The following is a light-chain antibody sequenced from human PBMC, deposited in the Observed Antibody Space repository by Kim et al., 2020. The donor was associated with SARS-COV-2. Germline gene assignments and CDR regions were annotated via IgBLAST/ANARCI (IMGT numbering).Light chain of an antibody. CDR2: GTS. J-gene: IGKJ1*01. V-gene: IGKV3-20*01. CDR3: QQYGSSPGWT. Sequence: PGARATLSGRASQIVDSRYLAWYQQKPGQAPRLLIYGTSTRATGIPDRFSGGGSGTDFTLTINRLEPDDFAMYYCQQYGSSPGWTFGQGTKVDIK. CDR1: QIVDSRY.